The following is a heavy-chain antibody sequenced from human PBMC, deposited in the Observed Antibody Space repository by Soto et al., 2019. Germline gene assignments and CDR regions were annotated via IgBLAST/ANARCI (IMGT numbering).Heavy chain of an antibody. CDR2: IYTSGST. J-gene: IGHJ5*02. D-gene: IGHD2-15*01. CDR1: GGSISSYY. V-gene: IGHV4-4*07. CDR3: ARNIVVVVAEPGCFDP. Sequence: QVQLQESGPGLVKPSETLSLTCTVSGGSISSYYWSWIRQPAGKGLEWIGRIYTSGSTNYNPSLTSRVTMSVDTSKNQVSLKLSSVTAADTAVYYCARNIVVVVAEPGCFDPCGKGTLVTVSS.